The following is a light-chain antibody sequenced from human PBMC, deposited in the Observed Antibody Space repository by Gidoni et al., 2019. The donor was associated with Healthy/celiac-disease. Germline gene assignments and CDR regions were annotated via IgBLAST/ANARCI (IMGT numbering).Light chain of an antibody. Sequence: DIQMTQSPSTLSASVGDRVTITCRASQSISSWLAWYQQKPGKAPKLLIYDASSLESGVPSRFSDSGSGTEFTLTISSLQPDDFATYYCQQYNSYSPYTFGQGTKLEIE. CDR3: QQYNSYSPYT. V-gene: IGKV1-5*01. CDR1: QSISSW. J-gene: IGKJ2*01. CDR2: DAS.